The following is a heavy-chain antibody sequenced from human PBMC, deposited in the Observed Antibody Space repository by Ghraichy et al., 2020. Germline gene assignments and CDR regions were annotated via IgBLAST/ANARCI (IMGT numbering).Heavy chain of an antibody. D-gene: IGHD3-10*01. J-gene: IGHJ4*02. V-gene: IGHV4-61*01. CDR1: GGSVSSGSYY. CDR3: ARTNYYGSGEKDY. CDR2: IYYSGST. Sequence: SETLSLTCTVSGGSVSSGSYYWSWIRQPPGKGLEWIGYIYYSGSTNYNPSLKSRVTISLDTSKNQFSLKLSSVTAADTAVYYCARTNYYGSGEKDYWGQGTLVTVSP.